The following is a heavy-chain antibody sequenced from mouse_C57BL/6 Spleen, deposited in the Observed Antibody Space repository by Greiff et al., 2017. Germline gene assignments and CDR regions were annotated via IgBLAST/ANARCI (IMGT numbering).Heavy chain of an antibody. CDR1: GFTFSDYY. CDR3: ARAYYGSSSGDFDY. Sequence: EVKLVEPEGGLVQPGSSMKLSCTASGFTFSDYYMAWVRQVPEKGLEWVANINYDGSSTSYLDSLKSRFIISRDNAKNILYLQMSSLKSEDTATYYCARAYYGSSSGDFDYWGQGTTLTVSS. D-gene: IGHD1-1*01. V-gene: IGHV5-16*01. J-gene: IGHJ2*01. CDR2: INYDGSST.